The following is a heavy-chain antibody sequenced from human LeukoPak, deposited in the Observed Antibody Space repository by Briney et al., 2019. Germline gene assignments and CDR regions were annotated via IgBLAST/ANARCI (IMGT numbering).Heavy chain of an antibody. CDR2: IYSGSTT. J-gene: IGHJ4*02. D-gene: IGHD3-22*01. Sequence: HPGGSLRLSCAASVFTVSSNYMNSVRQAPGKGLEWVSLIYSGSTTNYADSVKGRFTISRDNSKNTLYLQMNSLRVEDTAVYYCAKGPRPGSSGYPNLDHWGQGTLVTVSS. V-gene: IGHV3-53*01. CDR1: VFTVSSNY. CDR3: AKGPRPGSSGYPNLDH.